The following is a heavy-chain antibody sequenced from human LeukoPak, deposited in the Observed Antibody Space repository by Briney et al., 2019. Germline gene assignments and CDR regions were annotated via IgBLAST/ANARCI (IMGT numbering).Heavy chain of an antibody. J-gene: IGHJ4*02. D-gene: IGHD1-26*01. V-gene: IGHV1-2*02. CDR2: INPNSGGT. CDR3: ARVLGQDSGSYPPLDYFDY. CDR1: GYTFTGCY. Sequence: APVKVSCKASGYTFTGCYMHWVRQAPGQGLEWMGWINPNSGGTNYAQKFQGRVTMTRDTSISTAYMELSRLRSDDTAVYYCARVLGQDSGSYPPLDYFDYWGQGTLVTVSS.